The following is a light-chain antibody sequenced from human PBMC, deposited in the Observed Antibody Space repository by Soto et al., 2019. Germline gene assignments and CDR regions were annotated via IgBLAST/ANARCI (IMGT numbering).Light chain of an antibody. V-gene: IGKV2-28*01. CDR2: LGS. CDR1: QSLLHSNGYNY. J-gene: IGKJ1*01. Sequence: DIVMTQSPLSLPVTPGEPASISCRSSQSLLHSNGYNYLDWYLQKPGQSPQLLNYLGSNRASGVPDRFSGSGSGTDFTLIISRVEAEDVGVYYCMQALQTPTFGQGTKVEIK. CDR3: MQALQTPT.